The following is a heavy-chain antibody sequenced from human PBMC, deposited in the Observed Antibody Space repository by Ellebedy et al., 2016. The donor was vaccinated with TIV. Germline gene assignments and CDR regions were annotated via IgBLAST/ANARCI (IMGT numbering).Heavy chain of an antibody. V-gene: IGHV3-71*01. CDR1: GFTFSDYY. J-gene: IGHJ4*02. CDR2: IRSKVYGGTT. CDR3: ARGRLGTSVFDD. D-gene: IGHD1-26*01. Sequence: GESLKISCAASGFTFSDYYMSWIRQAPGKGLEWVAFIRSKVYGGTTEYAASVKGRFTISTDHSKNSLFLQMNSLKTEDTAVYYYARGRLGTSVFDDWGQGTLVTVSS.